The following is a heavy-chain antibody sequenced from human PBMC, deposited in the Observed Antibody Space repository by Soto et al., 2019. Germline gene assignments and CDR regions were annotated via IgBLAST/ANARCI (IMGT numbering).Heavy chain of an antibody. CDR3: ARDGGDSSGWLRDYYYYGMDV. CDR2: IKQDGSEK. J-gene: IGHJ6*02. Sequence: LRLSCAASGFTFSSYWMSWVRQAPGKGLEWVANIKQDGSEKYYVDSVKGRFTISRDNAKNSLYLQMNSLRAEDTAVYYCARDGGDSSGWLRDYYYYGMDVWGQGTTVTVSS. V-gene: IGHV3-7*01. D-gene: IGHD6-19*01. CDR1: GFTFSSYW.